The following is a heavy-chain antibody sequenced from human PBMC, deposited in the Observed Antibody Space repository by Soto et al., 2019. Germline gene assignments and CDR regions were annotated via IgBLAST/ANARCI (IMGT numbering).Heavy chain of an antibody. J-gene: IGHJ6*03. D-gene: IGHD3-10*02. CDR3: ARLLFGELSWDYYYYMDV. Sequence: SETLSLTCTVSGGSISSSSYYWGWIRQPPGKGLEGIGSIYYSGSTYYNPSLKSRVTISVDTSKNQFSLKLSSVTAADTAVYYCARLLFGELSWDYYYYMDVWGKGTTVTVSS. CDR1: GGSISSSSYY. CDR2: IYYSGST. V-gene: IGHV4-39*01.